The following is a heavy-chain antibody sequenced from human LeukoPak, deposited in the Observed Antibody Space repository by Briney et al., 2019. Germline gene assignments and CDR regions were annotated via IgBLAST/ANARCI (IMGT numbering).Heavy chain of an antibody. V-gene: IGHV4-34*01. CDR3: ARTRGYSYGYFRFDY. CDR2: INHSGST. D-gene: IGHD5-18*01. Sequence: SETLSLTCAVYGGSFSGYYWSWIRQPPGKGLEWIGEINHSGSTNYNPSLKSRVTISVDTSKNQFSLKLSSVTAADTAVYYCARTRGYSYGYFRFDYWGQGTLVSVSS. CDR1: GGSFSGYY. J-gene: IGHJ4*02.